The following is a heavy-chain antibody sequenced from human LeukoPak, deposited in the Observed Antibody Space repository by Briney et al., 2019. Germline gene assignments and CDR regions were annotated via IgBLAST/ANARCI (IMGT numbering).Heavy chain of an antibody. CDR2: INHSGST. V-gene: IGHV4-34*01. CDR1: GGSFSGYY. CDR3: AREPPMGYSFGPYFDY. D-gene: IGHD5-18*01. Sequence: PSETLSLTCAVYGGSFSGYYWSWIRQPPGKGLEWIGEINHSGSTNYNPSLKSRVTISVDTSKNQFSLKLSSVTAADTAVYYCAREPPMGYSFGPYFDYWGQGTLVTVSS. J-gene: IGHJ4*02.